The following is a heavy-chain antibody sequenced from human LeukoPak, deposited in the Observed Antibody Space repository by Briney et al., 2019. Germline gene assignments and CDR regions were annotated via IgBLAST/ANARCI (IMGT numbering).Heavy chain of an antibody. CDR1: GGSISSYY. CDR3: ARRHPGTLGPTYDY. CDR2: IYTSGST. Sequence: PSETLSLTCTVSGGSISSYYWSWIRQPPGKGLEWIGYIYTSGSTNYNPSLKSRVTISVDTSKNQFSLKLSSVTAADTAVYYCARRHPGTLGPTYDYWAREPWSPSPQ. J-gene: IGHJ4*02. V-gene: IGHV4-4*09. D-gene: IGHD1-7*01.